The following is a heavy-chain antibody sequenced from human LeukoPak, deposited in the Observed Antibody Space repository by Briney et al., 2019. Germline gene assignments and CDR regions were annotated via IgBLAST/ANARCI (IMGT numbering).Heavy chain of an antibody. V-gene: IGHV1-2*02. D-gene: IGHD2-2*01. CDR3: ARDRAPAVASYYYYMDV. Sequence: GASVKVSCKASGYTFTGYYMHWVRRAPGQGLEWMGWINPNSGGTNYAQKFQGRVTMTRDTSISTAYMELSRLRSDDTAVYYCARDRAPAVASYYYYMDVWGKGTTVTVSS. CDR1: GYTFTGYY. J-gene: IGHJ6*03. CDR2: INPNSGGT.